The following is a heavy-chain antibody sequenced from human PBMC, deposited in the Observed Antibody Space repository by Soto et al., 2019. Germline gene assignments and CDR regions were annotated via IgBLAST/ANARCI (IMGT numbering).Heavy chain of an antibody. J-gene: IGHJ1*01. V-gene: IGHV3-15*01. D-gene: IGHD2-8*01. CDR3: TTDSREGCETSYFEH. CDR1: RFTVCNAW. Sequence: ACSLGLSCAASRFTVCNAWMSWVLKAPGKGLEWVGRIKSKTDGGTTDYAAPVKGRFTISRDDSKNTLYLQMNSLKTEDTAVYYCTTDSREGCETSYFEHWGQGTLVTVSS. CDR2: IKSKTDGGTT.